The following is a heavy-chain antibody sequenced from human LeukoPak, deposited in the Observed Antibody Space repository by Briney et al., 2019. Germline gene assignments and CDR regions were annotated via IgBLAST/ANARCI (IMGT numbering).Heavy chain of an antibody. Sequence: SQTLSLTCTVSGGSISSGSYYWSWIRQPAGKGLEWIGRIYTSGSTYYNPSLKSRVTISVDTSKNQFSLKLSSVTAADTAVYYCARYEDSRLGYCSGGSCYGAVDYWGQGTLVTVSS. D-gene: IGHD2-15*01. CDR1: GGSISSGSYY. CDR3: ARYEDSRLGYCSGGSCYGAVDY. J-gene: IGHJ4*02. CDR2: IYTSGST. V-gene: IGHV4-61*02.